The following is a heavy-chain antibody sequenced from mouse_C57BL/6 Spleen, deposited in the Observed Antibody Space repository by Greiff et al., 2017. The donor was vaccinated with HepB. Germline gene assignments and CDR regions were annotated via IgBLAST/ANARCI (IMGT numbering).Heavy chain of an antibody. V-gene: IGHV3-6*01. CDR1: GYSITSGYY. J-gene: IGHJ2*01. CDR2: ISYDGSN. Sequence: EVKLVESGPGLVKPSQSLSLTCSVTGYSITSGYYWNWIRQFPGNKLEWMGYISYDGSNNYNPSLKNRISITRDTSKNQFFLKLNSVTTEDTATYYCARGYALDYWGQGTTLTVSS. D-gene: IGHD2-12*01. CDR3: ARGYALDY.